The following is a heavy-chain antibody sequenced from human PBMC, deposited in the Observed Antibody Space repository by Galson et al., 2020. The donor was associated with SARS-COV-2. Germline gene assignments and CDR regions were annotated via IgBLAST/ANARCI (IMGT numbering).Heavy chain of an antibody. CDR2: TYSRAKWTS. CDR3: AGRVAGANSRDF. J-gene: IGHJ3*01. D-gene: IGHD1-26*01. V-gene: IGHV6-1*01. Sequence: SQTLSLTCAISGDSVSSNSAAWNWIRQSPSRGLEWPGRTYSRAKWTSDYALSVKSRITINPHTSKNQFSLQLNSVTPEDTAMYYCAGRVAGANSRDFWGQGTMVIVSS. CDR1: GDSVSSNSAA.